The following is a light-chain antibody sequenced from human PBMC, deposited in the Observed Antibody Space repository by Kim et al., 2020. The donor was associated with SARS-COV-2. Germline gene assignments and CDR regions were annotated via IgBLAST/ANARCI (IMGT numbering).Light chain of an antibody. J-gene: IGKJ4*01. V-gene: IGKV1-5*03. Sequence: ASGGDRVTITCRASQSIGNWLAWYQQKPGKGPQLLIYKASKLDSGVPSRFSGAGSGTEFTLTINSLHADDAASYYCQQFDHYPLIFGGGTKVDIK. CDR2: KAS. CDR3: QQFDHYPLI. CDR1: QSIGNW.